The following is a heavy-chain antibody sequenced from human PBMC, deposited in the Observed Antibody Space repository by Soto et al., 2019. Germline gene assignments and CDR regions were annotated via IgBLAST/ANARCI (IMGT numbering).Heavy chain of an antibody. Sequence: GGSLRLSCAASVFTFSSYAMSWVRQAPGKGLEWVSTITGSGRSTYYADSVKGRFTISRDISKNTLYLQMNSLRAEDTAVYYCAKGYYGSETYGYFDYWGHGTLVTVSS. D-gene: IGHD3-10*01. V-gene: IGHV3-23*01. CDR1: VFTFSSYA. J-gene: IGHJ4*01. CDR2: ITGSGRST. CDR3: AKGYYGSETYGYFDY.